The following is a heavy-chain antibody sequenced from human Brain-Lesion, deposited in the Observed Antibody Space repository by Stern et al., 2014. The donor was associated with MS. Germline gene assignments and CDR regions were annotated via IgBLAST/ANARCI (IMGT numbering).Heavy chain of an antibody. J-gene: IGHJ5*02. CDR3: AGEEDIRYCSGGSCTGNWFDP. D-gene: IGHD2-15*01. V-gene: IGHV4-39*01. CDR2: IYYSGNT. CDR1: GGSVSSTSYA. Sequence: QLVESGPGLVKPSETLSLTCTVAGGSVSSTSYAWAWIRQPPGKGLEWIGTIYYSGNTYYSPSLKSRLTISPDTPKNQSPRQLGSVTAADTAVYYCAGEEDIRYCSGGSCTGNWFDPWGQGTLVTVSS.